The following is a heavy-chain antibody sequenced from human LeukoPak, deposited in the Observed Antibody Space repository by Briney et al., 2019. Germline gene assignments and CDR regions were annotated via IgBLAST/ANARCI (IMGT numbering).Heavy chain of an antibody. D-gene: IGHD1-1*01. CDR2: ISGSGGST. J-gene: IGHJ4*02. Sequence: PGGSLRLPYAASGFTFSSYAMSWVRQAPGKGLEYVSVISGSGGSTHYRDSVKGRFTISRDNSKNTLYLQMNSLRVEDTAVYYCAKDGTTTITFDYWGQGTLVTVSS. CDR3: AKDGTTTITFDY. V-gene: IGHV3-23*01. CDR1: GFTFSSYA.